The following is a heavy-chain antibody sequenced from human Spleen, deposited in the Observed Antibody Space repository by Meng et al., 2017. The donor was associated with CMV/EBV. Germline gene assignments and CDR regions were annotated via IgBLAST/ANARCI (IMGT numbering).Heavy chain of an antibody. V-gene: IGHV4-30-4*01. CDR1: GGSSSSGDYY. Sequence: TCTVSGGSSSSGDYYWSWIRQPPGKGLEWIGYIYYSGSTYYNPSLKSRVIISVDKSKNQFSLKLSSVTAADTAVYYCARDDYRGDADWGQGTLVTVSS. J-gene: IGHJ4*02. CDR3: ARDDYRGDAD. CDR2: IYYSGST. D-gene: IGHD4-11*01.